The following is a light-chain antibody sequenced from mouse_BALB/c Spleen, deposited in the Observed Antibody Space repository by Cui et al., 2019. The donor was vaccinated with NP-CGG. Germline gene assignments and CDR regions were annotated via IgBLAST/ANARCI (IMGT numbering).Light chain of an antibody. CDR2: GTN. CDR3: ALWYSNHWV. J-gene: IGLJ1*01. CDR1: TGAITTSNY. Sequence: QPLVTQDAALTTSPGETVTLTCRSSTGAITTSNYANWVQEKPDHLFTGLIGGTNNRAPGVPARFSGSLIGDKAALTITGAQTEDEAIYFCALWYSNHWVFGGGTKLTVL. V-gene: IGLV1*01.